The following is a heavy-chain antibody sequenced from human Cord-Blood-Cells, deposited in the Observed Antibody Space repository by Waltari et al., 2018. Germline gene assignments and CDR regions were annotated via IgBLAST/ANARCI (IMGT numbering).Heavy chain of an antibody. D-gene: IGHD3-10*01. J-gene: IGHJ4*02. Sequence: QLQLQESGPGLVKPSETLSLTCTVSGGSISSSSYYWGWIRQPPGKGLEWIGSIYYSGSTYTTPSLKSRVTISVDTSKNQFSLKLSSVTAADTAVYYCARHDTMVRGVIIDYWGQGTLVTVSS. CDR1: GGSISSSSYY. V-gene: IGHV4-39*01. CDR3: ARHDTMVRGVIIDY. CDR2: IYYSGST.